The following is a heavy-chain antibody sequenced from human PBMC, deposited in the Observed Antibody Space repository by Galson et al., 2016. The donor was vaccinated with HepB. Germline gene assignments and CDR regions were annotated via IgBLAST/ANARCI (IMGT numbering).Heavy chain of an antibody. CDR2: INIGGDST. V-gene: IGHV3-23*01. CDR3: AKRMSYSYYYAMDI. J-gene: IGHJ6*02. CDR1: GFTFSNYA. Sequence: SLRLSCAASGFTFSNYAMSWVRQAPGKGLEWVSSINIGGDSTYYADSVQGRFTISRDNAKNTVYLQMNSLRAEDTALYYCAKRMSYSYYYAMDIWGQGTTVTVSS. D-gene: IGHD2-15*01.